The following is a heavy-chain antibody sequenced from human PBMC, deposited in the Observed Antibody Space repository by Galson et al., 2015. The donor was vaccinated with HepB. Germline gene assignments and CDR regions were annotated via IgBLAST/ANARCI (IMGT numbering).Heavy chain of an antibody. Sequence: LRLSCAASGFAFSTYAVSWVRQAPGKGLEWVSALSGNGYKTYYADSVRGRFTISRDNSKNTLYLQMNSLRAEDTAVYYCARDPFAYSGGHWGQGTLVTVSS. CDR1: GFAFSTYA. CDR2: LSGNGYKT. CDR3: ARDPFAYSGGH. D-gene: IGHD2-15*01. J-gene: IGHJ4*02. V-gene: IGHV3-23*01.